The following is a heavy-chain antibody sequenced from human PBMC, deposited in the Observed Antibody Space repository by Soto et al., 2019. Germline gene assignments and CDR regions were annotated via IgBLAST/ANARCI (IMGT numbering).Heavy chain of an antibody. V-gene: IGHV3-66*01. CDR2: IFSGGGT. CDR1: GFTVSNNY. D-gene: IGHD4-4*01. J-gene: IGHJ4*02. CDR3: AKSMSDYTIDY. Sequence: EVQLVESGGGLVQPGGSLRLSCAASGFTVSNNYMSWVRQAPGKGLEWVSVIFSGGGTNYVDSVKGRFTISRDNSKNTLYLQMNSLRAEDTAVYYCAKSMSDYTIDYWGQGTLVTVSS.